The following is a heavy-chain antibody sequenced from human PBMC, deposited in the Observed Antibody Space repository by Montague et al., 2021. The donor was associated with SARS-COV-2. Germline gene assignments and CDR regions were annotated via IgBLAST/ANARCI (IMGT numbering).Heavy chain of an antibody. CDR1: GFTFSSYA. V-gene: IGHV3-23*01. Sequence: SLRLSCAASGFTFSSYAMSWVRQAPGKGLEWVSGISDSGGSTYYSDSVKGRFIISRDNSKNTLYLQMNSLRAEDTAVYYCAKGGERITMIVVVITLADFDYWGQGTLVTVSS. CDR3: AKGGERITMIVVVITLADFDY. CDR2: ISDSGGST. D-gene: IGHD3-22*01. J-gene: IGHJ4*02.